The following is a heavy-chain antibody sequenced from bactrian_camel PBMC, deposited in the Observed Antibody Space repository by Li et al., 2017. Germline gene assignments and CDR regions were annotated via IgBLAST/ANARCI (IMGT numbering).Heavy chain of an antibody. CDR2: IGSGGDNR. Sequence: RQAPGKGLEWVSTIGSGGDNRRYADSVKGRFTISKDNTKNILYPQMNSLVPEDTAMYYCAAEPGLQVVKLRKMYVKAENFKYWGQGTQVTVSS. J-gene: IGHJ4*01. V-gene: IGHV3S40*01. D-gene: IGHD1*01. CDR3: AAEPGLQVVKLRKMYVKAENFKY.